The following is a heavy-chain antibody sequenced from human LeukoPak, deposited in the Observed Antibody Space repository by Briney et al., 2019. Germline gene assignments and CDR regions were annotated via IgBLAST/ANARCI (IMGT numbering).Heavy chain of an antibody. CDR2: IYTSGST. V-gene: IGHV4-61*02. CDR3: ARSVAGYFDY. CDR1: GGSISSGSYY. J-gene: IGHJ4*02. Sequence: SQTLSLTCTVSGGSISSGSYYWSWIRQPAGKGLEWIGRIYTSGSTNYNPSLKSRVTISVDTSKNQFSLQLNSVTPEDTAVYYCARSVAGYFDYWGQGTLVTVSS. D-gene: IGHD6-19*01.